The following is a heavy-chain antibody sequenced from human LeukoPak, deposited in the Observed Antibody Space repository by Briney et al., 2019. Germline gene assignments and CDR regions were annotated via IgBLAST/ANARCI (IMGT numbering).Heavy chain of an antibody. D-gene: IGHD1-26*01. Sequence: ASVKVSCKASGYTFTSYAMHWVRQAPGQRLEWMGCINAGNGSTKYSQNFQGRVTITRVTSASTAYMELSSLRSEDTAVYYCARDSGSYPGDYFDYWGQGTLVTVSS. J-gene: IGHJ4*02. CDR1: GYTFTSYA. CDR2: INAGNGST. V-gene: IGHV1-3*01. CDR3: ARDSGSYPGDYFDY.